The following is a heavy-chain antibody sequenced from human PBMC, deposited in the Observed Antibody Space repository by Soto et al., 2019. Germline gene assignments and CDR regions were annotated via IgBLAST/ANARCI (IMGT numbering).Heavy chain of an antibody. D-gene: IGHD5-12*01. CDR2: ISSSSSYI. V-gene: IGHV3-21*01. CDR1: GFTFSSYS. CDR3: ARAGGYSGYDLYYYYYYGMDV. J-gene: IGHJ6*02. Sequence: GGSLRLSCAASGFTFSSYSMNWVRQAPGKGLEWVSSISSSSSYIYYADSVKGRFTISRDNAKNSLYLQMNSLRAEDTAVYYCARAGGYSGYDLYYYYYYGMDVWGQGTTVTVSS.